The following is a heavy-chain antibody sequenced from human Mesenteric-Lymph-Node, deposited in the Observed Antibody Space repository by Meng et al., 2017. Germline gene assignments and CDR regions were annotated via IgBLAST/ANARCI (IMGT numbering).Heavy chain of an antibody. V-gene: IGHV6-1*01. CDR3: ARDSSSSAYSPFDY. CDR1: GNSVSSNSAA. D-gene: IGHD3-22*01. Sequence: SGPELVDPLQTLPLPCPISGNSVSSNSAAWNWIRQSPSRGLEWLGRTYYRSKWYNDYAVSVKSRITINPDTSKNQFSLQLNSVTPEDTAVYYCARDSSSSAYSPFDYWGQGTLVTVSS. J-gene: IGHJ4*02. CDR2: TYYRSKWYN.